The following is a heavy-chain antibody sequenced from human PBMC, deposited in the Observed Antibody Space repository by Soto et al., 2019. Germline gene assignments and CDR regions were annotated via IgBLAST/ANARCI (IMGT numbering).Heavy chain of an antibody. CDR2: ISSSGSTI. D-gene: IGHD3-9*01. V-gene: IGHV3-11*01. J-gene: IGHJ4*02. CDR3: ARDESHYDILTPETDY. Sequence: GGSLRLSCAASGFTFSDYYMSWIRQAPGKGLEWVSYISSSGSTIYYADSVKGRFTISRDNAKNSLYLQMNSLRAEDTAVYYCARDESHYDILTPETDYWGQGTLVTVSS. CDR1: GFTFSDYY.